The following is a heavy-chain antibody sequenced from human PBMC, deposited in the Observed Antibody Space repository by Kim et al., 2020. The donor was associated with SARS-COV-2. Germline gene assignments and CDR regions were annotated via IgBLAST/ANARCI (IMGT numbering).Heavy chain of an antibody. CDR1: GFTFSIYA. CDR2: ISYDGSNK. CDR3: ARDQEYYFDY. J-gene: IGHJ4*02. Sequence: GGSMRLSCAASGFTFSIYAMHWVRQAPGKGLEWVAVISYDGSNKYYADSVKGRFTISRDNSKNTLYLQMNSLRAEDTAVYYCARDQEYYFDYWGQGTLVTVSS. V-gene: IGHV3-30-3*01.